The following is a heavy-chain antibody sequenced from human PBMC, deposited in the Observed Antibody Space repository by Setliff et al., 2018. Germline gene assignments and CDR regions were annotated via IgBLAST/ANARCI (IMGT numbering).Heavy chain of an antibody. D-gene: IGHD1-26*01. J-gene: IGHJ4*02. CDR3: TKGRVGLAARAGY. CDR2: IYASGST. CDR1: GGSISSDSDY. V-gene: IGHV4-61*02. Sequence: SETLSLTCTVSGGSISSDSDYWSWIRQSAGKGLEWFGRIYASGSTEYNPSLGSRVTISVDTSRNQFSLQLSSVTSADTAIYYCTKGRVGLAARAGYWGQGTLVTVSS.